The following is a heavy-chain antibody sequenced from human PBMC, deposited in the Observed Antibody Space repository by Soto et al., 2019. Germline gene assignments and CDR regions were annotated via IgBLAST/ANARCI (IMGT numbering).Heavy chain of an antibody. CDR1: GGSISSSSYY. V-gene: IGHV4-39*01. D-gene: IGHD6-13*01. CDR3: AGPSIASAGYYYYHYVMDF. Sequence: SETLSLTCTVSGGSISSSSYYWGWIRQPPGKGLEWIGSIYYSGSTYYNPSLKSRVTISVDTSKNQFSLKLSSVTAADTAVYYCAGPSIASAGYYYYHYVMDFWGQGTTVPGSS. CDR2: IYYSGST. J-gene: IGHJ6*02.